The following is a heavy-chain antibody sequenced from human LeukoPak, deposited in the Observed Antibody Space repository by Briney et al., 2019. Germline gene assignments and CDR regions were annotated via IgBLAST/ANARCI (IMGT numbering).Heavy chain of an antibody. CDR3: GRYCSATSCYTFDY. CDR1: GGTISSTSYY. D-gene: IGHD2-2*02. J-gene: IGHJ4*02. Sequence: SETLSLTCTVSGGTISSTSYYWGWVRQPPGKGLEWIGSIYYSGSTSYNPSLKSRVTVSVDTSKNQFSLMLSSVTAADTALYYCGRYCSATSCYTFDYWGQGALVTVSS. V-gene: IGHV4-39*01. CDR2: IYYSGST.